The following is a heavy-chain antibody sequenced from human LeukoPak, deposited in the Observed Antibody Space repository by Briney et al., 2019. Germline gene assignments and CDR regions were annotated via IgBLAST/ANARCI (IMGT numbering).Heavy chain of an antibody. CDR3: ARAPTITTIFDC. Sequence: GGSLRLSCAASEFTVSSNYMSWVRQAPGKGLEWVAIIYAGGTTHYADSVKGRFTISRDYSRNTLYLQMNILRAEDTAVYYCARAPTITTIFDCWGQGTLVTVSS. CDR2: IYAGGTT. J-gene: IGHJ4*02. V-gene: IGHV3-66*01. D-gene: IGHD4-11*01. CDR1: EFTVSSNY.